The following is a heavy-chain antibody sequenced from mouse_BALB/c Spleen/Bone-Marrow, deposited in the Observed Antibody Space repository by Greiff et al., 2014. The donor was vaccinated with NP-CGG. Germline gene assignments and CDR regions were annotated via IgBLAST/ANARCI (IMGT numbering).Heavy chain of an antibody. J-gene: IGHJ3*01. V-gene: IGHV4-1*02. CDR1: GFDFSRYW. Sequence: VQLKESGGGLVQPGGSLKLSCAASGFDFSRYWMSWVRQAPGKGLEWIGEINPDSSTINYTPALKDKFIITRDNAKNTLYLQMSKVRSEDTALYYCARLSYYGRFAYWGQGTLVTVSA. CDR2: INPDSSTI. D-gene: IGHD1-1*01. CDR3: ARLSYYGRFAY.